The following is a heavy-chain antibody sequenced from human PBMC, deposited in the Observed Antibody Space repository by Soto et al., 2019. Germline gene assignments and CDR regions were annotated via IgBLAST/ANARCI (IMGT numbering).Heavy chain of an antibody. CDR1: GYGFTSYG. CDR2: ISAYNGNT. V-gene: IGHV1-18*01. CDR3: AREFYDILTATNYYYYYGMDV. Sequence: ASVTVSWQTAGYGFTSYGISWVRKAPGQGLEWMGWISAYNGNTNYAQKLQGRVTMTTDTSTSTAYMELRSLRSDDTAVYYCAREFYDILTATNYYYYYGMDVWGQGTTVTVSS. D-gene: IGHD3-9*01. J-gene: IGHJ6*02.